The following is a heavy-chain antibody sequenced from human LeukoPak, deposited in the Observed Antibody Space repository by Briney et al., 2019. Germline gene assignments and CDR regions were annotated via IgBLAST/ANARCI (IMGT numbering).Heavy chain of an antibody. V-gene: IGHV5-51*01. J-gene: IGHJ4*02. CDR2: IYPVDSAA. CDR1: GYSFTSYS. CDR3: ARSMAVAGAISSFDY. D-gene: IGHD6-19*01. Sequence: GESLKISCKGSGYSFTSYSIGWVRQMPGKGLKWMGIIYPVDSAARNSPSLQGPVTISAHKTASTAYRPCSSLTASEPGIDFRARSMAVAGAISSFDYWGQGTLVTVSS.